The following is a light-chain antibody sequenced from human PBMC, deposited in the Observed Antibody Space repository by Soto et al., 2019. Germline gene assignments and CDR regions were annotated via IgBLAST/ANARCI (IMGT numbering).Light chain of an antibody. CDR3: QQYNKWPLT. V-gene: IGKV3-15*01. CDR1: QSVAGN. CDR2: GAF. J-gene: IGKJ4*01. Sequence: EIVMTQSPATRSVSPGEGATLSCWASQSVAGNLAWYQQKPGQAPRLLIYGAFTRATGIPATFSGSGSGTEFTLTISSLQSEDFAVYYCQQYNKWPLTFGGGTKVEIK.